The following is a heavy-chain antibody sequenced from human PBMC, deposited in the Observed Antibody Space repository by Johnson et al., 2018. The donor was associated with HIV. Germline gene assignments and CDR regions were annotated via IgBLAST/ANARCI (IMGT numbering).Heavy chain of an antibody. J-gene: IGHJ3*02. CDR1: GFTFSSYW. Sequence: VQLVESGGGLVQPGGSLRLSCAASGFTFSSYWMHWVRQAPGKGLVWVSRINSDGSSTSYADSVKGRFNISRENAKNSLYLQMNSLRAGDTAVYYCARVTHSYGYWGAFDIWGQGTMVTVSS. CDR2: INSDGSST. V-gene: IGHV3-74*01. CDR3: ARVTHSYGYWGAFDI. D-gene: IGHD5-18*01.